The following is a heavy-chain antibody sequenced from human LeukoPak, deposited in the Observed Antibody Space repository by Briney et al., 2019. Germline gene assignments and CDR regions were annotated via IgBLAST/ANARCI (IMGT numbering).Heavy chain of an antibody. Sequence: SETLSLTCAVYGGSFSGYYWSWIRQPPGKGLEWIGEINHSGSTNYNPSLKSRVTISVDTSKNQFSLKLSSVTAADTAVYYCARPYGGNSYYYYYMDVWGKGTTVTVSS. D-gene: IGHD4-23*01. CDR1: GGSFSGYY. V-gene: IGHV4-34*01. J-gene: IGHJ6*03. CDR3: ARPYGGNSYYYYYMDV. CDR2: INHSGST.